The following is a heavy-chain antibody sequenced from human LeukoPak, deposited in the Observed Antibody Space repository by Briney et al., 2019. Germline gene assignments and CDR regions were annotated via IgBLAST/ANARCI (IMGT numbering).Heavy chain of an antibody. CDR1: GYTFINYN. CDR2: VNPRNGNA. CDR3: ARGVPIGYCSYGVCYPPYYFDY. V-gene: IGHV1-8*02. D-gene: IGHD2-8*01. J-gene: IGHJ4*02. Sequence: VASVKVSCKTSGYTFINYNINWVRQATGQGLEWMGWVNPRNGNAGYLQKFQGRLTIARDTSKDTVYMDLDSLTSEDTAVYYCARGVPIGYCSYGVCYPPYYFDYWGQGTLVTASS.